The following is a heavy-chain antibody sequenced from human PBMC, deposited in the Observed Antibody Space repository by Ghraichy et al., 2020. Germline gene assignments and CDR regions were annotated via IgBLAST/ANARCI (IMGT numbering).Heavy chain of an antibody. D-gene: IGHD7-27*01. V-gene: IGHV3-74*03. Sequence: LSLTCAASGFTFSSHWMHWVRQAPGKGLVALSHINGAETTTTYAESVKGRFTISRDNSKNTLYLQMNSLRVEDTAIYYCARENCGSIDYWGQGTLVTVAS. CDR1: GFTFSSHW. CDR2: INGAETTT. J-gene: IGHJ4*02. CDR3: ARENCGSIDY.